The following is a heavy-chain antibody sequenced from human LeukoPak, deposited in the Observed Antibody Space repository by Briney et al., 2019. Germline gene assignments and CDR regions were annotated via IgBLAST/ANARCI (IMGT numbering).Heavy chain of an antibody. D-gene: IGHD3-22*01. CDR2: IYYSGST. CDR1: GGSISSYY. V-gene: IGHV4-59*08. J-gene: IGHJ4*02. Sequence: SETLSLTCTVSGGSISSYYWSWIRQPPGKGLEWIGYIYYSGSTNYNPSLKSRVTISVDTSKNQFSLKLSSVTAADTAVYYCARTSLAYDSSGYYYDYFDYWGQGTLVTVSS. CDR3: ARTSLAYDSSGYYYDYFDY.